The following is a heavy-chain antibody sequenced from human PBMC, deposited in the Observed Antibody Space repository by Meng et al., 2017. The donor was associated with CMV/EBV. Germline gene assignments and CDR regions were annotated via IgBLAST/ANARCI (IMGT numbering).Heavy chain of an antibody. D-gene: IGHD3-3*01. CDR3: ARGSRRLPRFNWFDP. Sequence: QVQLQQWVAGLLKPSETLSLTCAVYGGSCSGYYWSWIRQPPGKGLEWIGEINHSGSTNYNPSLKSRVTISVDTSKNQFSLKLSSVTAADTAVYYCARGSRRLPRFNWFDPWGQGTLVTVSS. CDR2: INHSGST. V-gene: IGHV4-34*01. CDR1: GGSCSGYY. J-gene: IGHJ5*02.